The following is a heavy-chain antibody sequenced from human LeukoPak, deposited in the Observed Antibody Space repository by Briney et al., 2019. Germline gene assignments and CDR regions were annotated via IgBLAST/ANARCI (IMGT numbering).Heavy chain of an antibody. V-gene: IGHV3-30-3*01. CDR1: GFTFSSYA. D-gene: IGHD3-9*01. J-gene: IGHJ4*02. CDR2: ISYDGSNK. CDR3: VKWGDYDILTGYYVSDF. Sequence: GGSLRLSCAASGFTFSSYAMHWVRQAPGKGLEWVAVISYDGSNKYYADSVKGRFTISRDNSKNTLYVEMNTLRAEDTAVYYCVKWGDYDILTGYYVSDFWGQGTLVTVSS.